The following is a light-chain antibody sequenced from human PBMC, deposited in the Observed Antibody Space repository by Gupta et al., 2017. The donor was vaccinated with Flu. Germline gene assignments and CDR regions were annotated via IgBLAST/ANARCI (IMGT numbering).Light chain of an antibody. Sequence: EIVMTQSPATLSVSPGERATLSCRASQSVSSNLAWYQQKPGQAPRLLIYVASNRATGIPDSFSGSGDVKEFTLTSSRRQYEDFAVYYVQHDNTWITFGRGTKVDIK. CDR1: QSVSSN. CDR2: VAS. CDR3: QHDNTWIT. J-gene: IGKJ4*01. V-gene: IGKV3-15*01.